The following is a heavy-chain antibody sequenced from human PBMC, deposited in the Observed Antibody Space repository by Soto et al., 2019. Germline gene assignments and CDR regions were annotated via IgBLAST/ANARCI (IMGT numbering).Heavy chain of an antibody. CDR3: ARDGGRGSHLAVEYFQH. V-gene: IGHV3-30-3*01. Sequence: QVQLVASGGGVVQPERSLRDSCAASGFTFSSYAMHWVRQAPGKWLEWLAVISYDGSNKYYADSVKGRFTISRDNSKNTLYLQMNSLRAEDTAVYYCARDGGRGSHLAVEYFQHWGQGTLVTVSS. D-gene: IGHD1-26*01. CDR2: ISYDGSNK. J-gene: IGHJ1*01. CDR1: GFTFSSYA.